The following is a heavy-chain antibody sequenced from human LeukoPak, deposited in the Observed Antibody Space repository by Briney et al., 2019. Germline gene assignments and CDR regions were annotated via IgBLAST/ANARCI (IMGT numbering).Heavy chain of an antibody. CDR2: IKQDGSEK. J-gene: IGHJ3*02. CDR3: ARRYFDWFLGAGGSLDI. D-gene: IGHD3-9*01. V-gene: IGHV3-7*01. CDR1: GFTFRSYW. Sequence: GGSLRLTCAGSGFTFRSYWMHWVRQAPGKGLEWVANIKQDGSEKYYVDSVKGRFTISRDNANDSVYLQMNSLRAEDTAVYYCARRYFDWFLGAGGSLDIWGQGTMVTVSS.